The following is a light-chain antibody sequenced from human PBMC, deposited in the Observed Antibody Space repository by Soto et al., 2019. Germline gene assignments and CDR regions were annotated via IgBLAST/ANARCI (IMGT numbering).Light chain of an antibody. V-gene: IGLV2-14*01. CDR2: EVN. CDR1: HRDVGGYDY. Sequence: QSALTQPPSVSGSPGQSITISCTGTHRDVGGYDYVSWYQQHPGKSPQLILYEVNNWPAGVSDRFSGSKSGNTASLTISGLQAEDEADYYCSSYTNTGTLYVLGTGTKLTVL. CDR3: SSYTNTGTLYV. J-gene: IGLJ1*01.